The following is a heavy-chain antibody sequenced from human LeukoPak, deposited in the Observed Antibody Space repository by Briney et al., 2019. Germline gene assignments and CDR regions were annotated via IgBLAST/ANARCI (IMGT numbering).Heavy chain of an antibody. CDR1: GGSISSYY. J-gene: IGHJ3*02. CDR3: ASTWGLSAFDI. V-gene: IGHV4-59*08. CDR2: IYYSGST. D-gene: IGHD3-16*01. Sequence: PSETLSLTCTVSGGSISSYYWSWIRQPPGKGLEWIGYIYYSGSTNYNPSLKSRVTISVDTSKNQFSLKLSSVTAADTAVYYCASTWGLSAFDIWGQGTMVTVSS.